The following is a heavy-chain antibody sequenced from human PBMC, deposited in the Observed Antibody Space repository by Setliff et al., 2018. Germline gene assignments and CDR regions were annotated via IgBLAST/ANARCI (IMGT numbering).Heavy chain of an antibody. Sequence: GGSLRLSCTASGFTFRKHALAWVRQAPGKGLQWVSSVSGSGMTRDYTDSVKGRFTVSRDNAKNTVYLQMNSLRAEDTAVYYCARVGYYDSSGYYYDYYYYMDVWGKGTTVTVS. V-gene: IGHV3-23*01. CDR2: VSGSGMTR. CDR1: GFTFRKHA. J-gene: IGHJ6*03. CDR3: ARVGYYDSSGYYYDYYYYMDV. D-gene: IGHD3-22*01.